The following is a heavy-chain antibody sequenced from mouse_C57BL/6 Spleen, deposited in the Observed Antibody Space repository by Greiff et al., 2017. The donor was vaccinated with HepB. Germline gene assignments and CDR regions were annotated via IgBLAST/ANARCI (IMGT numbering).Heavy chain of an antibody. CDR2: LNPNNGGT. CDR3: AAMVMTYFDY. CDR1: GYTFTDYY. J-gene: IGHJ2*01. Sequence: EVQLQQSGPVLVKPGASVKISCKASGYTFTDYYMNWVKQSHGKSLEWIGDLNPNNGGTSYNQKFKDKVTLTVDKSSSTAYMELRSMTSGDSAFYCCAAMVMTYFDYLGQGTTLTVSS. V-gene: IGHV1-26*01. D-gene: IGHD2-2*01.